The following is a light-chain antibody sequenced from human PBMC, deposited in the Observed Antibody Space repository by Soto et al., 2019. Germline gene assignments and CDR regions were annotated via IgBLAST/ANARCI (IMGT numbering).Light chain of an antibody. J-gene: IGKJ1*01. Sequence: DIQMTQSPSTLSASVGDRLTITCRASQSINSWLAWYQQKPGKAPKLLIYDVSILGSGVPSRFSGSGSGTEFTLTISSLQPDDFATYYCQQYNDYPRPFGQGTKVEIK. CDR2: DVS. CDR3: QQYNDYPRP. CDR1: QSINSW. V-gene: IGKV1-5*01.